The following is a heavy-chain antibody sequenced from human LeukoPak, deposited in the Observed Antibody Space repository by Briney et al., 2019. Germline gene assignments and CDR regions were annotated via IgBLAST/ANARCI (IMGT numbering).Heavy chain of an antibody. CDR1: GGSISSDSHY. D-gene: IGHD3-22*01. Sequence: SETLSLTCIVSGGSISSDSHYWGWIRQPPEKGVEWIGTMYYSGNTYYNPSLKSRVTISVDTSKNQFSLKLSSVTAADTAVYYCARHVSYDSSGYPNPNFDYWGQGTLVTVSS. J-gene: IGHJ4*02. CDR3: ARHVSYDSSGYPNPNFDY. V-gene: IGHV4-39*01. CDR2: MYYSGNT.